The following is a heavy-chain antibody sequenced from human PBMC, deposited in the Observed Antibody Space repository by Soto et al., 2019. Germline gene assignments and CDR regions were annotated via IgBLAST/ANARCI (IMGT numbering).Heavy chain of an antibody. J-gene: IGHJ4*02. CDR3: ARARVDRYYFDY. Sequence: QVQLQESGPGLVKPSETLSLTCTVSGGSISSYYWSWIRQPPGKGLEWIGYIYYSGSTNYNPSLKSRVTISVDTSKNQFSLKLSSVTAADTAVYYCARARVDRYYFDYWGQGTLVTVSS. V-gene: IGHV4-59*01. CDR1: GGSISSYY. CDR2: IYYSGST.